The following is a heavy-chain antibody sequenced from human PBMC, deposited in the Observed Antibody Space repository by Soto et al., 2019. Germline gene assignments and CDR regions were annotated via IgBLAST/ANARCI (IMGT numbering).Heavy chain of an antibody. CDR2: ITGSGGST. J-gene: IGHJ3*01. CDR1: GFTFSSGD. V-gene: IGHV3-23*01. CDR3: AKVNWGPGARI. D-gene: IGHD7-27*01. Sequence: EVQLLESGGGLVQPGGSLRLCCAGSGFTFSSGDINWVRQAPGKGLDWVAGITGSGGSTFYSDSARGRFTISRDNSKNTLYLEMNSLRDEDTAIYYCAKVNWGPGARIWGQGTMVTVSS.